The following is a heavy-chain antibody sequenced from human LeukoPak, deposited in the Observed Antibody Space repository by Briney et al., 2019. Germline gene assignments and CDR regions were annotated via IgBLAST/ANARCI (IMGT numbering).Heavy chain of an antibody. V-gene: IGHV4-34*01. Sequence: PPETLSLTCAVYGGSFSGYYWSWIRQPPGKGLEWSGEINHSGSTNYNPSLKSRVTISVDTSKNQFSLKLSSVTAADTAVYYCARTGSTGGYWGQGTLVTVSS. CDR1: GGSFSGYY. CDR3: ARTGSTGGY. D-gene: IGHD1-1*01. J-gene: IGHJ4*02. CDR2: INHSGST.